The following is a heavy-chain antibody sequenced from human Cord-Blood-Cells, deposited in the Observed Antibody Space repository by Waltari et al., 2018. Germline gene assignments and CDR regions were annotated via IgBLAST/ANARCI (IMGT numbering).Heavy chain of an antibody. Sequence: EVQLVESGGVVVQPGGSLRLSCAASGFTFDDYAMHWVRQAPGKGLEWVSLISWDGGSTYYADAVKGRFTISRDNSKNSRYLQMNSLRAEDTALYYCARGGSGRDAFDIWGQGTMVTVSS. J-gene: IGHJ3*02. D-gene: IGHD3-10*01. CDR2: ISWDGGST. CDR3: ARGGSGRDAFDI. CDR1: GFTFDDYA. V-gene: IGHV3-43D*03.